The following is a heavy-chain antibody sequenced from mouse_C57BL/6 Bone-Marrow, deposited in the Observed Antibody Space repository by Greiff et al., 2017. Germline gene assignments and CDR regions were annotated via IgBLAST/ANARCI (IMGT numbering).Heavy chain of an antibody. Sequence: QVQLQQPGAELVKPGASVKLSCKASGYTFTSYWMHWVKQRPGQGLEWIGMIHPNSGSTNYNEKFKSKATLTVDKSSSTAYMQLSSLTSEDSAVYYCARKGGYYDGSSYWYFDVWGTGTTVTVSS. CDR1: GYTFTSYW. D-gene: IGHD1-1*01. CDR3: ARKGGYYDGSSYWYFDV. V-gene: IGHV1-64*01. CDR2: IHPNSGST. J-gene: IGHJ1*03.